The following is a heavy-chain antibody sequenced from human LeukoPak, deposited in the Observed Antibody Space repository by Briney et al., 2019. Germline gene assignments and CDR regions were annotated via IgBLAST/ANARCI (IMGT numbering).Heavy chain of an antibody. Sequence: SETLSLTCTVSGGSISSYDWSWIRQPPGKGLEWIGYIYYSGSTNYNPSLKSRVTISVDTSKNQFSLKLSSVTAADTAVYYCARALPSTYYYDSSGYYHGAFDIWGQGTMVTVSS. CDR3: ARALPSTYYYDSSGYYHGAFDI. J-gene: IGHJ3*02. D-gene: IGHD3-22*01. CDR2: IYYSGST. CDR1: GGSISSYD. V-gene: IGHV4-59*01.